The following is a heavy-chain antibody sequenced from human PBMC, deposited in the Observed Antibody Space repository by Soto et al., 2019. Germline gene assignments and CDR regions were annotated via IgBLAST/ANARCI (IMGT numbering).Heavy chain of an antibody. V-gene: IGHV4-30-2*01. CDR1: GGSISSGGYS. Sequence: QLQLQESGSGLVKPSQTLSLTCAVSGGSISSGGYSWSWIRQPPGKGLEWIGYIYHSGSTYYNPSLKRRVTISVDRSKTQVSLKLSSVTAADTAVYYCASGLSWGGWFDPWGQGTLVTVSS. CDR3: ASGLSWGGWFDP. J-gene: IGHJ5*02. CDR2: IYHSGST. D-gene: IGHD2-15*01.